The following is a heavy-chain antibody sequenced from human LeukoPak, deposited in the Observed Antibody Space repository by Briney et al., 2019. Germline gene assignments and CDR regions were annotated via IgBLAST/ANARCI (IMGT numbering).Heavy chain of an antibody. CDR3: ARDHGVAVAGIWGY. J-gene: IGHJ4*02. Sequence: ASVKVSCKASGYTFTGYYMHWVRQAPGQGLEWMGWINPNSGGTNYAQKFQGRVTMTTDTSTSTAYMELTSLTSDDTAVYYCARDHGVAVAGIWGYWGQGTLVTVSS. CDR1: GYTFTGYY. CDR2: INPNSGGT. D-gene: IGHD6-19*01. V-gene: IGHV1-2*02.